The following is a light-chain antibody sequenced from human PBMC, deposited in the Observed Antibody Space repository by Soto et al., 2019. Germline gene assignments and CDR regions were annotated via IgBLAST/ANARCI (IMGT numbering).Light chain of an antibody. CDR2: EVS. V-gene: IGLV2-8*01. J-gene: IGLJ3*02. Sequence: QSALTQLPSASGSPGQSVTISCTGTSSDIGGYDYVSWYQQHPGKAPKLIIYEVSKRPSGVPDRFSGSKSGNTASLTVSGLQAEDEADYYCSSYAGSNNLVFAGGTKVTVL. CDR3: SSYAGSNNLV. CDR1: SSDIGGYDY.